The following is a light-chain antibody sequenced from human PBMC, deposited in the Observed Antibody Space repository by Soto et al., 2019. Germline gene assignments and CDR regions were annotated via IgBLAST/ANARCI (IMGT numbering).Light chain of an antibody. J-gene: IGKJ5*01. CDR1: QNIHVY. Sequence: DIQMTQTPSTLSASVGDRVTITCRASQNIHVYLNWYQQKPGKAPKLLIYSASNLQTGAPSRFSGSGSGTAFTLTISSLQAEDFATYYCQQSSKTLITFGQGTRLDMK. CDR2: SAS. V-gene: IGKV1-39*01. CDR3: QQSSKTLIT.